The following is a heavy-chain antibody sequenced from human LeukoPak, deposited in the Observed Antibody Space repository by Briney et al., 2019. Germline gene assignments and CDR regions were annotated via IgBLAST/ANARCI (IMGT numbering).Heavy chain of an antibody. D-gene: IGHD3-10*01. CDR3: AREYRGAFDY. J-gene: IGHJ4*02. Sequence: ASVKVSCKASGYTFTNYYMHWVRQAPGQGLEWMGIIHSGGGSTTYAQKFQGRVTMTRDTSTSTVYMELNSLRSEDTAVYYCAREYRGAFDYWGQGTLVTVSS. CDR2: IHSGGGST. V-gene: IGHV1-46*01. CDR1: GYTFTNYY.